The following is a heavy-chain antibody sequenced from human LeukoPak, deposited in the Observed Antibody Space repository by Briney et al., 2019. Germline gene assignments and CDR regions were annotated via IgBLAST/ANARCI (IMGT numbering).Heavy chain of an antibody. CDR3: ARDYGSGSYYAY. J-gene: IGHJ4*02. CDR1: GGSISSGDYY. V-gene: IGHV4-30-4*01. Sequence: SETLSLTCTVSGGSISSGDYYWSWIRQPPGKGLEWIGYIYYSGSTYYNPSLKSRVTISVDTSKNQFSLKLSSVTAADTAVYYCARDYGSGSYYAYWGQGTLVTVSS. D-gene: IGHD3-10*01. CDR2: IYYSGST.